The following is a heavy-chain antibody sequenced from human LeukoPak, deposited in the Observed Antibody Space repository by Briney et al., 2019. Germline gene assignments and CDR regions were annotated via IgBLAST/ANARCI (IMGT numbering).Heavy chain of an antibody. CDR3: ARDHYKGYDSSGYSPHY. J-gene: IGHJ4*02. Sequence: PGGSLRLSCAASGFTFSNAWMSWVRQAPGKGLEWVGRIKSKTDGGTTDYAAPVKGRFTISRDDSKNTLYLQMNSLRAEDTAVYYCARDHYKGYDSSGYSPHYWGQGTLVTVSS. D-gene: IGHD3-22*01. CDR2: IKSKTDGGTT. V-gene: IGHV3-15*01. CDR1: GFTFSNAW.